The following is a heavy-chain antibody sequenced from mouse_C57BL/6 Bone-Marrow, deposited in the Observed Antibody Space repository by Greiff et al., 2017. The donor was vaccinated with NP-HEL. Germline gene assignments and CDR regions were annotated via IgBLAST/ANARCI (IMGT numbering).Heavy chain of an antibody. D-gene: IGHD3-1*01. Sequence: VQLKESGGGLVQPGGSLSLSCAASGFTFPDYYMSWVRQPPGKALEWLGFIRNKANGYTTEYSASVKGRFTISRDNSQSILYLQMNARRAEDSATYYCATGTGYWGQGTTLTVSS. CDR3: ATGTGY. CDR2: IRNKANGYTT. V-gene: IGHV7-3*01. J-gene: IGHJ2*01. CDR1: GFTFPDYY.